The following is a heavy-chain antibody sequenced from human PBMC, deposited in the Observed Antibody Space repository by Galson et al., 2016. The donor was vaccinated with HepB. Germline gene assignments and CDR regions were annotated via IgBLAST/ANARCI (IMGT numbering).Heavy chain of an antibody. CDR2: ISDGGSTI. D-gene: IGHD1-26*01. J-gene: IGHJ4*02. CDR1: GFTFSDYE. V-gene: IGHV3-48*03. CDR3: ASPLRRWELGVYFDY. Sequence: SLRLSCAGSGFTFSDYEMNWVRQAPGKGLQWISYISDGGSTIYYADSVKGRFTISRDNAKNSLFLQMNSLGVEDTAVYYCASPLRRWELGVYFDYWGQGALVTVSS.